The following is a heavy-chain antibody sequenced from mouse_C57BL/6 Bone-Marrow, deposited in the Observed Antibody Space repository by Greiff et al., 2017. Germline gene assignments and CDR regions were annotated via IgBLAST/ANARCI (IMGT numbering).Heavy chain of an antibody. Sequence: QVQLKQPGAELVKPGASVKLSCKASGYTFTSYWMHWVKQRPGQGLEWIGMIHPDSGSTNYNEKFKSKATLTVDKSYSTAYMQLSSLKSEDAAVDYCSRGWLIWFAYWGQGTLVTVSA. CDR2: IHPDSGST. J-gene: IGHJ3*01. CDR1: GYTFTSYW. D-gene: IGHD2-3*01. V-gene: IGHV1-64*01. CDR3: SRGWLIWFAY.